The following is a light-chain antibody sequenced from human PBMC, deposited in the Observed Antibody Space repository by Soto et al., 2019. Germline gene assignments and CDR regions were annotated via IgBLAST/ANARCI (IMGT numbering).Light chain of an antibody. J-gene: IGLJ3*02. CDR3: QTWGTGTWV. CDR2: VNSDGSH. V-gene: IGLV4-69*01. CDR1: SGHSSYA. Sequence: QSVLTQSPSASASLGASVKLTCTLSSGHSSYAIAWHQQQPEKGPRFLMKVNSDGSHSKGDGIPDRFSGSSSGAERYLTISSLQSGDEADYYCQTWGTGTWVFGGGTKLTVL.